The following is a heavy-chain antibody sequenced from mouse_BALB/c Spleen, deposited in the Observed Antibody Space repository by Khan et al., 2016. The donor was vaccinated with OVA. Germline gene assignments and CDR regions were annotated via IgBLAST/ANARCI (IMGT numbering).Heavy chain of an antibody. Sequence: VQLQQSGPEVVKPGATVKISCTTSRNTFTEYTLHWVKQSHGKSLEWIGVINPKNGVTSYNQKFKGKATLTVDKSSSTAYMEFRSLTSEDSAVYYWARDAGRYWGQGTSVTVSS. V-gene: IGHV1-22*01. CDR2: INPKNGVT. CDR1: RNTFTEYT. D-gene: IGHD3-3*01. J-gene: IGHJ4*01. CDR3: ARDAGRY.